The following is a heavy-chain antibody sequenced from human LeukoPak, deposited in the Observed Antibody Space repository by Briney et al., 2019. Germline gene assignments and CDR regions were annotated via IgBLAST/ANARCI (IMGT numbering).Heavy chain of an antibody. J-gene: IGHJ6*03. CDR1: GYTFTGYY. CDR2: INPNSGGT. D-gene: IGHD3-9*01. CDR3: ARAGGDILTGPYYYYMDV. Sequence: ASVKVSCKASGYTFTGYYIHWLRQAPGQGLEWMGWINPNSGGTNYAQKFQGRVTMTRDTSISTAYMELSRLRSDDTAVYYCARAGGDILTGPYYYYMDVWGKGTTVTVSS. V-gene: IGHV1-2*02.